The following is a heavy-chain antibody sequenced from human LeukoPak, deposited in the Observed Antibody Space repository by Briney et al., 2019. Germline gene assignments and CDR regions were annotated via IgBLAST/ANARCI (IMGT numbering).Heavy chain of an antibody. CDR3: ARSNSSSWYANYYYGMDV. CDR1: GGSISSGGYY. CDR2: IYHSGST. J-gene: IGHJ6*02. Sequence: SQTLSLTCTVSGGSISSGGYYWSWIRQPPGKGLEWIGYIYHSGSTYYNPSLKSRVTISVDTSKNQFSLKLSSVTAADTAVYYCARSNSSSWYANYYYGMDVWGQGTTVTVSS. V-gene: IGHV4-30-2*02. D-gene: IGHD6-13*01.